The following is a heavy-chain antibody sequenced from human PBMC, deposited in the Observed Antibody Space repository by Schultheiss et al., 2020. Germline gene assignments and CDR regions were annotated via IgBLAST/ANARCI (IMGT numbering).Heavy chain of an antibody. CDR2: IFSNDEK. CDR1: GFSLSTSGMC. V-gene: IGHV2-70*01. Sequence: SGPTLVKPTQTLTLTCTFSGFSLSTSGMCVSWIRQPPGKALEWLAHIFSNDEKSYTTSLKNRLTISRDTSKTLVVLTMTNMDPVDTATYYCARSAPYYYYGMDVWGQGTTVNVSS. J-gene: IGHJ6*02. CDR3: ARSAPYYYYGMDV.